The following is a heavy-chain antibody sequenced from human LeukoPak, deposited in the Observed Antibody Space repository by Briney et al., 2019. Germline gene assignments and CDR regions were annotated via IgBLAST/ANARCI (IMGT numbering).Heavy chain of an antibody. CDR1: GGSISSSGYS. J-gene: IGHJ5*02. D-gene: IGHD2-21*02. V-gene: IGHV4-30-2*01. CDR2: IHHTGST. CDR3: ARTPTYCGGDCYYFDP. Sequence: SETLSLTCAVSGGSISSSGYSWSWIRQPPGKGLEWVGYIHHTGSTYYNPSLKSRVTISVDRSKNQFSLKLSSVTAADTAMYFCARTPTYCGGDCYYFDPWGQGTLVTVSS.